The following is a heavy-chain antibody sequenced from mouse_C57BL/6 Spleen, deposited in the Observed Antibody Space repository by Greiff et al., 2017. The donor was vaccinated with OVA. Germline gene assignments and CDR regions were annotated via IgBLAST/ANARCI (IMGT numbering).Heavy chain of an antibody. Sequence: EVQLVESGPVLVKPGASVKMSCKASGYTFTDYYMNWVKQSHGKSLEWIGVINPYNGGTSYNQKFKGKATLTVDKSSSTAYMELNSLTSEDSAVYYCAREANYFDYWGQGTTLTVSS. J-gene: IGHJ2*01. V-gene: IGHV1-19*01. D-gene: IGHD3-2*02. CDR3: AREANYFDY. CDR1: GYTFTDYY. CDR2: INPYNGGT.